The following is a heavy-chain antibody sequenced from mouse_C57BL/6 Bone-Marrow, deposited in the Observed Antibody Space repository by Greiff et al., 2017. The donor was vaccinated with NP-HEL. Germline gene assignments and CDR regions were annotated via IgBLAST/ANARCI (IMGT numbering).Heavy chain of an antibody. CDR2: IYPRSGNT. J-gene: IGHJ3*01. V-gene: IGHV1-81*01. D-gene: IGHD1-1*01. CDR3: TRKRYYGSSPWFAY. CDR1: GYTFTSYG. Sequence: QVQLQQSGAELARPGASVKLSCKASGYTFTSYGISWVKQRTGQGLEWIGEIYPRSGNTYYNEKFKGKATLTADKSSSTAYMELRSLTSEGSAVYFCTRKRYYGSSPWFAYWGQGTLVTVSA.